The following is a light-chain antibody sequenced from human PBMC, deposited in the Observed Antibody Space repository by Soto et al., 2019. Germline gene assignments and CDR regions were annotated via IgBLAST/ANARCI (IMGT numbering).Light chain of an antibody. CDR3: CSYAGSYTFV. Sequence: QAVLTRPRSVSGSPGQSVTISCTGTSSDVGGYNFVSWYQQHPGKAPKLLTYDVSKRPSGVPDRFSGSKSGNTASLAISGLQAEDEADYYCCSYAGSYTFVFGTGTKVTV. CDR1: SSDVGGYNF. J-gene: IGLJ1*01. CDR2: DVS. V-gene: IGLV2-11*01.